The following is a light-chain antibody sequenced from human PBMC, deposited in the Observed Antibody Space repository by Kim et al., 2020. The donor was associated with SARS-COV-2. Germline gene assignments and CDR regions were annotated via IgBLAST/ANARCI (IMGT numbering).Light chain of an antibody. CDR3: SSYAGSNINGG. CDR1: SSDVGGYNY. Sequence: QSALTQPPSASGSPGQSVPISCTGTSSDVGGYNYVSWHQQHPGKAPKVMIYEVSKRPSGVPDRFSGSKSGNTASLTVSGLQSEDEADYYCSSYAGSNINGGFGGGTQLTVL. V-gene: IGLV2-8*01. J-gene: IGLJ3*02. CDR2: EVS.